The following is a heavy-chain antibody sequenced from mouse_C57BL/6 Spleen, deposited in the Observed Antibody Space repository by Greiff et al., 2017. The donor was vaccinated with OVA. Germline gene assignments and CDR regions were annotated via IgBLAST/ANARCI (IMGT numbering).Heavy chain of an antibody. CDR2: IWSGGST. V-gene: IGHV2-2*01. J-gene: IGHJ2*01. Sequence: VKLMESGPGLVQPSQSLSITCTVSGFSLTSYGVHWVRQSPGKGLEWLGVIWSGGSTDYNAAFISRLSISKDNSKSQVFFKMNSLQADDTAIYYCARGTTVVATDYFDYWGQGTTLTVSS. CDR1: GFSLTSYG. CDR3: ARGTTVVATDYFDY. D-gene: IGHD1-1*01.